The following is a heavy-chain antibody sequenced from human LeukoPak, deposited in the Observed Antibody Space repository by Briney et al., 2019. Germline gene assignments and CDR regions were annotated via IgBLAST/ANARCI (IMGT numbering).Heavy chain of an antibody. Sequence: PSETLSLTCTVSGGSMSTYYWSWIRQSPGKGLEWIGYIYYSGSTSYNPSLKSRLTISIDTSKTQFYLKLSSVTAADTAVYYCARDREGYYDILTGYYGVGAFDIWGQGTMVTVSS. J-gene: IGHJ3*02. CDR2: IYYSGST. CDR3: ARDREGYYDILTGYYGVGAFDI. CDR1: GGSMSTYY. D-gene: IGHD3-9*01. V-gene: IGHV4-59*01.